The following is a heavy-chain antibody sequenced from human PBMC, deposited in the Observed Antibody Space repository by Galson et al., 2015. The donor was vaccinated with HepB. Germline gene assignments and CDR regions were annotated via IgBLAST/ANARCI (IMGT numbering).Heavy chain of an antibody. CDR1: GYTFTSYY. CDR3: ARGCENYDFWSGYYTPFDY. J-gene: IGHJ4*02. V-gene: IGHV1-46*01. D-gene: IGHD3-3*01. Sequence: SVKVSCKASGYTFTSYYMHWVRQAPGQGLEWMGIINPSGGSTSYAQKFQGRVTMTRDTSTSTVYMELSSLRSEDTAVYYCARGCENYDFWSGYYTPFDYWGQGTLVTVSS. CDR2: INPSGGST.